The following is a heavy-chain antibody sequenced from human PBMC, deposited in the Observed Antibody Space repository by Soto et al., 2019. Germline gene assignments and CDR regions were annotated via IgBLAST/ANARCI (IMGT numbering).Heavy chain of an antibody. J-gene: IGHJ6*03. CDR2: ISSDGSST. CDR3: ALKHSTRWDYFYYYMDL. D-gene: IGHD2-2*01. Sequence: EVQLVESGGGLVQPGGSLRLSCAASGFTFRSSWMHSVRQAPGKGLAWVARISSDGSSTSYADSVRGRFTISRDSAKNTLYLQMDSLSEVDTAVYFCALKHSTRWDYFYYYMDLWGKGTTVSGSS. V-gene: IGHV3-74*01. CDR1: GFTFRSSW.